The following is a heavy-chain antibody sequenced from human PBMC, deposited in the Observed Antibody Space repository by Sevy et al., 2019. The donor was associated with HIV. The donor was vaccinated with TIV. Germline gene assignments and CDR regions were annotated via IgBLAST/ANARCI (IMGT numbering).Heavy chain of an antibody. CDR1: GFTFSSYG. V-gene: IGHV3-33*01. CDR2: IWYDGSNK. Sequence: GGSLRLSCAASGFTFSSYGMHWVRQAPGKGLEWMAVIWYDGSNKYYADSVKGRFTISRDNSKNTLYLQMNSLRAEDTAVYHCARDQGTYYDFWGAFDIWGQGTMVTVSS. CDR3: ARDQGTYYDFWGAFDI. J-gene: IGHJ3*02. D-gene: IGHD3-3*01.